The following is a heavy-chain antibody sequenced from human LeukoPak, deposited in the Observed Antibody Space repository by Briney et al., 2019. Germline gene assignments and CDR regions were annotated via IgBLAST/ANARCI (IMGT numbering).Heavy chain of an antibody. J-gene: IGHJ6*03. Sequence: SETLSLTCTVSGGSIRSYYWSWIRQPPGKGLEWIGYIYYSGSTNYNPSLKSRVTISVDTSKNQFSLKLSSVTAADTAVYYRAREGTDQYYYYYMDVWGKGTTVTVSS. V-gene: IGHV4-59*01. CDR2: IYYSGST. CDR3: AREGTDQYYYYYMDV. CDR1: GGSIRSYY. D-gene: IGHD3-10*01.